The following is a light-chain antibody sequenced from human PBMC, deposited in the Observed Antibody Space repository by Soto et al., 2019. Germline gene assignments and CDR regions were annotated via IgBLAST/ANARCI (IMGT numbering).Light chain of an antibody. Sequence: DRDTIPGRVSQSISSYLNWYQQKPGKAPKLLIYAASSLQSGVPSRFSGSGSGTDFTLTISGLQPEDFATYFCQQANVYVPSTFGQGTKVDI. CDR2: AAS. J-gene: IGKJ1*01. CDR1: QSISSY. CDR3: QQANVYVPST. V-gene: IGKV1-39*01.